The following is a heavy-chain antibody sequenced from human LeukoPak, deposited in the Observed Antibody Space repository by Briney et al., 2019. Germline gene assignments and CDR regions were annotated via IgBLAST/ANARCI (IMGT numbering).Heavy chain of an antibody. CDR1: GYSFTRYW. V-gene: IGHV5-51*01. D-gene: IGHD3-10*01. J-gene: IGHJ6*02. Sequence: GESLKISCKGSGYSFTRYWIGWVRQMPGKGLEWMGIVYPGDSDTRYSPSFEGQVTISADKSISTAYLQWSSLKASDTAIYYCARHRAMLRAIINGMDVWGQGTTVTVSS. CDR3: ARHRAMLRAIINGMDV. CDR2: VYPGDSDT.